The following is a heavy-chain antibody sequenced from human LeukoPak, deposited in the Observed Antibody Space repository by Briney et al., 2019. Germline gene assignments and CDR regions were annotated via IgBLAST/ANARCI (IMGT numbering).Heavy chain of an antibody. CDR1: GFTFSDYY. V-gene: IGHV3-11*04. CDR2: ISSSGSSI. D-gene: IGHD5-24*01. CDR3: ARGVSERWLQLRGYAFDI. Sequence: GGSLRLSCAASGFTFSDYYMNWIRQAPGKGLEWVSYISSSGSSIYYADSEKGRFTSSRDNAKNSLYLQMNSLRAEDTAVYYCARGVSERWLQLRGYAFDIWGQGTMVTVSS. J-gene: IGHJ3*02.